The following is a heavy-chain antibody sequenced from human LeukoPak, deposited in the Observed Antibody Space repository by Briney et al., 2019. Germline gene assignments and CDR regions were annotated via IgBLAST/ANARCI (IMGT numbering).Heavy chain of an antibody. J-gene: IGHJ5*02. D-gene: IGHD6-6*01. V-gene: IGHV4-59*01. CDR3: ASTYSSSPGNWFDP. CDR1: GGSISSYY. Sequence: PSETLSLTCTVSGGSISSYYWSWIRQPPGKGLEWIGYTYYSGSTNYNPSLKSRVTISVDTSKNQFSLKLSSVTAADTAVYYCASTYSSSPGNWFDPWGQGTLVTVSS. CDR2: TYYSGST.